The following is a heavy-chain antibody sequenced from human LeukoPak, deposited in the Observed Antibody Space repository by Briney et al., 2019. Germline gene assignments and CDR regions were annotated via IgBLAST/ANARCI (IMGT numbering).Heavy chain of an antibody. CDR3: TSYRIAAAGTGPWFDP. CDR1: GFTFSSYS. Sequence: PGGSLRLSCEASGFTFSSYSMNWVRQAPGKGLEWISYISTSTTTIYYANSVKGRFTISRDNAKKSLYLQMNSLRAEDTAVYYCTSYRIAAAGTGPWFDPWGQGTLVTVSS. V-gene: IGHV3-48*01. J-gene: IGHJ5*02. CDR2: ISTSTTTI. D-gene: IGHD6-13*01.